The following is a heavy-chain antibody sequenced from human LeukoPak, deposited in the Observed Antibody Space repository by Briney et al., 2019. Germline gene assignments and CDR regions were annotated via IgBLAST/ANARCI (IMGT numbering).Heavy chain of an antibody. CDR1: GYSISSGYY. V-gene: IGHV4-38-2*02. Sequence: SETLSLTCAVSGYSISSGYYWGWIRQPPGKGLEWIGSIYHSGSTYYNPSLKSRVTISVDTSKNQFSLKLSSVTAADTAVYYCVRDPPDYWGQGTLVTVSS. CDR2: IYHSGST. J-gene: IGHJ4*02. CDR3: VRDPPDY.